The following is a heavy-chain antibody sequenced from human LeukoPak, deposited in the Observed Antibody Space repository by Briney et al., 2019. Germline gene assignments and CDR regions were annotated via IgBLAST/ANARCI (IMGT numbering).Heavy chain of an antibody. CDR1: GGTFSSSA. V-gene: IGHV1-69*05. CDR3: ARADPDYGDWGVHY. Sequence: SVKVSCKASGGTFSSSAISWVRQAPGQGLEWMGGIIPIFGSPNHAQKFQGRVTFTTDESTSTAYMELSSLRSEDTAVYYCARADPDYGDWGVHYWGQGSLVTVSS. J-gene: IGHJ4*02. CDR2: IIPIFGSP. D-gene: IGHD4-17*01.